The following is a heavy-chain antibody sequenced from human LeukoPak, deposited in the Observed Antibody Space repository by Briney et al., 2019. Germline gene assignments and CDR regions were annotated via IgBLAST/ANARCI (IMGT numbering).Heavy chain of an antibody. J-gene: IGHJ4*02. CDR1: GFTFSSYS. Sequence: GGSLRLSCAASGFTFSSYSMNWVRQAPGKGLEWVSYISSSSSIIYYADSVKGRFTISRDNAKNSLYLQMNSLRDEDTAVYYCAKGSTNARPYYFDYWGQGSLVTVSS. CDR3: AKGSTNARPYYFDY. CDR2: ISSSSSII. V-gene: IGHV3-48*02. D-gene: IGHD2-8*01.